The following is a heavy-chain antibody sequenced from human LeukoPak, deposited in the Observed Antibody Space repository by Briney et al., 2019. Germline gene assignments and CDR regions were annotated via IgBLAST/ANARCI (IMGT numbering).Heavy chain of an antibody. CDR2: INPSGGST. J-gene: IGHJ4*02. D-gene: IGHD6-19*01. CDR1: GYTFTSYY. CDR3: AREGIAVAGTV. Sequence: ASVKVSCKASGYTFTSYYMHWVRQAPGQGLEWMGIINPSGGSTSYAQKFQGRVTMTRNTSTSTVYMELSSLRSEDTAVYYCAREGIAVAGTVWGQGTLVTVSS. V-gene: IGHV1-46*01.